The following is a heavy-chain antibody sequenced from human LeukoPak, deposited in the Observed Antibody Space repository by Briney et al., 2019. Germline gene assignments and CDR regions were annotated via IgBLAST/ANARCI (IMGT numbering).Heavy chain of an antibody. CDR3: ARDRRSSGWYEWYYYGMDV. CDR2: ISAYNGNT. V-gene: IGHV1-18*01. CDR1: GYTFTSYG. D-gene: IGHD6-19*01. Sequence: GASVKVSCKASGYTFTSYGISWVRQAPGQGLEWMGWISAYNGNTNYAQKLQGRVTMTTDTSTSTAYMELRSLRSDDTAVYYCARDRRSSGWYEWYYYGMDVWGQGITVTVSS. J-gene: IGHJ6*02.